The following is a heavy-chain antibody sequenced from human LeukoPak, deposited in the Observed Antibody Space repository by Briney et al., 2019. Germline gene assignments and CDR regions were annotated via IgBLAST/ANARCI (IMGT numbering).Heavy chain of an antibody. CDR1: GGSISSSNW. V-gene: IGHV4-4*02. Sequence: SGTLSLTCAVSGGSISSSNWWSWVRQPPGKGLEWIGSIYYSGSTYYNPSLKSRVTISVDTSKNQFSLKLSSVTAADTAVYYCAREENCSGGSCYSSYYYGMDVWGQGTTVTVSS. J-gene: IGHJ6*02. D-gene: IGHD2-15*01. CDR3: AREENCSGGSCYSSYYYGMDV. CDR2: IYYSGST.